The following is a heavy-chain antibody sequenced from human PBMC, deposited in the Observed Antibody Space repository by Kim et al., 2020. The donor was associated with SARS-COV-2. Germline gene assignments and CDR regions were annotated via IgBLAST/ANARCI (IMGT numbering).Heavy chain of an antibody. CDR3: ASLGLTRPQASHWFDP. V-gene: IGHV4-39*07. Sequence: SLKRRVTISVDASKNQFSLKRSSVTAADTAVYYCASLGLTRPQASHWFDPWGQGTLVTVSS. D-gene: IGHD2-21*02. J-gene: IGHJ5*02.